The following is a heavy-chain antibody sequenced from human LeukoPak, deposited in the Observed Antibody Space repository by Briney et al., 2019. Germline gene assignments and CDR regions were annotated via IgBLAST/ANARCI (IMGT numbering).Heavy chain of an antibody. Sequence: SETLSLTCTVSGGSISSSSYYWGWIRQPPGKGLEWIGSIYYSGSTYYNPSLKSRVTISVDTSKNQFSLKLSSVTAADTAVYYCARGEPSQWLADYWGQGTLVTVSS. CDR3: ARGEPSQWLADY. J-gene: IGHJ4*02. V-gene: IGHV4-39*01. CDR1: GGSISSSSYY. D-gene: IGHD6-19*01. CDR2: IYYSGST.